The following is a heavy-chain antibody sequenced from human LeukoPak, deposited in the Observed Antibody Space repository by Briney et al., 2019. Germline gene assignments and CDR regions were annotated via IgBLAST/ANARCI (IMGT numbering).Heavy chain of an antibody. Sequence: ASVKVSCKASGYTFTGYYMHWVRQPPGQGLEWMGWINPNSGGTNYAQKFQGRVTMTRDTSISTAYMELSRLRSDDTAVYYCARDQGSGWSEKADYWGQGTLVTVSS. CDR2: INPNSGGT. CDR1: GYTFTGYY. J-gene: IGHJ4*02. D-gene: IGHD6-19*01. CDR3: ARDQGSGWSEKADY. V-gene: IGHV1-2*02.